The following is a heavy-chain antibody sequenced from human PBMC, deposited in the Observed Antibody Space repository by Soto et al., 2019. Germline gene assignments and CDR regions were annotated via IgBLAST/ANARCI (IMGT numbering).Heavy chain of an antibody. J-gene: IGHJ4*02. Sequence: QVQLVESGGGVVQPGRSLRLSCAASGFTFSSYGMHWVRQAPGKGLEWVAVIWYDGSNKYYADSVKGRFTISRDNSKNPLYLQRNSLRAEDTAVYYCARTGIAAAGTSFSYWGQGTLVTVSS. D-gene: IGHD6-13*01. CDR1: GFTFSSYG. CDR3: ARTGIAAAGTSFSY. V-gene: IGHV3-33*01. CDR2: IWYDGSNK.